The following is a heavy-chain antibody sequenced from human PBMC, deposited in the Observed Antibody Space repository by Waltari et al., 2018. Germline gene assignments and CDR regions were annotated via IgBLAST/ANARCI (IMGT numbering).Heavy chain of an antibody. V-gene: IGHV6-1*01. Sequence: QVQLQQSGPGLVKPSQTLSLTCAIPGASVSSNGVAWNWLRQSPSRGLEWLGRTDYRSKWYSDYAVSVKSRIIIHPDTPKNQFSLQLNSVTREDTAVYYSARQGDYYGSFYYYGMDVWGQGTTVIVSS. CDR1: GASVSSNGVA. CDR3: ARQGDYYGSFYYYGMDV. D-gene: IGHD3-10*01. J-gene: IGHJ6*02. CDR2: TDYRSKWYS.